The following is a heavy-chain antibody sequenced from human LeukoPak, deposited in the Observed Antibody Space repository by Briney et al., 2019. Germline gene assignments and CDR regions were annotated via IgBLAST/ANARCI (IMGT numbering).Heavy chain of an antibody. Sequence: SETLSLTCAVYGGSFSGYYWSWIRQAPGKGLEWIGEINHSGSTYQNPSLKSRVTISADTSKNQFSLKVKSLTAADTAVYFCARGRGRFDFWGQGTLVTVSS. CDR1: GGSFSGYY. D-gene: IGHD3-16*01. CDR3: ARGRGRFDF. J-gene: IGHJ4*02. V-gene: IGHV4-34*01. CDR2: INHSGST.